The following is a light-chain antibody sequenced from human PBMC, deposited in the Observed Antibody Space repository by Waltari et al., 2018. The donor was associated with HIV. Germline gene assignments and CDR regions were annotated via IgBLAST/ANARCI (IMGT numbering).Light chain of an antibody. Sequence: QSALTQPPSASGSPGQSVTISCTGTSSHIGGYNYVSWYQQYPGKAPKVMIHEVNKRPSGVPDRFSGSKSGNTASLTVSGLQAEDEAYYYCSSYAGSNSWVFGGGTKLTVL. V-gene: IGLV2-8*01. CDR3: SSYAGSNSWV. CDR2: EVN. J-gene: IGLJ3*02. CDR1: SSHIGGYNY.